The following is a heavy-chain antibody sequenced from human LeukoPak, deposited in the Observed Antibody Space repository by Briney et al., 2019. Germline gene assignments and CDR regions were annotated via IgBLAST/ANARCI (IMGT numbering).Heavy chain of an antibody. CDR2: IYYSGST. D-gene: IGHD1-1*01. CDR3: ARVQLGFDY. Sequence: WVRQAPGKGLEWIGSIYYSGSTYYNPSLKSRVTISVDTSKNQFSLKLSSVTAADTAVYYCARVQLGFDYWGQGTLVTVSS. J-gene: IGHJ4*02. V-gene: IGHV4-39*07.